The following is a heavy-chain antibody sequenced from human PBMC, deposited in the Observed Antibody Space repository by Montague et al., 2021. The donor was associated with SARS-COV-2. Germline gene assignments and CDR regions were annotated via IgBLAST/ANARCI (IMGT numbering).Heavy chain of an antibody. Sequence: SETLSLTCSVSGRSIISTSSYWGWIRQPPGGGLEWIGSLSHRENTFYXPSLKSPVTISVDTSKNQFSLKMNSVTAADTGIYYCVRVSWYYYGSWAFDYWGQGTLVTVSA. V-gene: IGHV4-39*07. CDR1: GRSIISTSSY. J-gene: IGHJ4*02. D-gene: IGHD3-10*01. CDR2: LSHRENT. CDR3: VRVSWYYYGSWAFDY.